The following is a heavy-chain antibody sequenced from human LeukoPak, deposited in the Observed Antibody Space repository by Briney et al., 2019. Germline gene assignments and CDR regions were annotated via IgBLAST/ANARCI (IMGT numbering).Heavy chain of an antibody. V-gene: IGHV3-23*01. Sequence: GGSLRLSCAASEFTFNNYAMSWVRQAPGKGLEWVSAISGSGGSTYYADSVKGRFTISRDNFKNTLYLQMNSLRAEDTAVYYCAKVMGIQLWLLFFDHWGQGTLVTVSS. CDR1: EFTFNNYA. CDR3: AKVMGIQLWLLFFDH. CDR2: ISGSGGST. J-gene: IGHJ4*02. D-gene: IGHD5-18*01.